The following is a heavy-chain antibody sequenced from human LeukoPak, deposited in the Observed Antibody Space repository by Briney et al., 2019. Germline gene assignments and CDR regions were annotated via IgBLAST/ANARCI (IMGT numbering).Heavy chain of an antibody. CDR2: TYYRSKWYN. J-gene: IGHJ4*02. Sequence: SQTLSLTCAISGDSVSSNSAAWNWIRQSPSRGLEWLGRTYYRSKWYNDYAVSVKSRITINPDTSKNQFSLKLSSVTAADTAVYYCARVFGYYDILTGPDYWGQGTLVTVSS. CDR1: GDSVSSNSAA. CDR3: ARVFGYYDILTGPDY. V-gene: IGHV6-1*01. D-gene: IGHD3-9*01.